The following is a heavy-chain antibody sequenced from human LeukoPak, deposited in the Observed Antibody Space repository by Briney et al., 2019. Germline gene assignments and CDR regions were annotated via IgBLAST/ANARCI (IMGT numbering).Heavy chain of an antibody. CDR2: INPNNGGT. Sequence: ASVKVPCKASGYTFTGHYMHWVRQAPGQGLEWMGWINPNNGGTNYAQKFQGRVTMTRDTSISTAYMELSRLRSDDTAVYYCARGYALYSGRYMDFDYWGQGTLVTVSP. V-gene: IGHV1-2*02. CDR1: GYTFTGHY. D-gene: IGHD1-26*01. CDR3: ARGYALYSGRYMDFDY. J-gene: IGHJ4*02.